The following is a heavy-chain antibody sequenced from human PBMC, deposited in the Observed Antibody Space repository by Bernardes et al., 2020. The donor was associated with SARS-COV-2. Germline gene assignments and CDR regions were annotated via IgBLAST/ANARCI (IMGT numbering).Heavy chain of an antibody. J-gene: IGHJ4*02. CDR3: AKSLGGYSGYDSG. CDR1: GFTFSSYG. CDR2: ISYDGSNK. V-gene: IGHV3-30*18. D-gene: IGHD5-12*01. Sequence: GGSLRLSCAASGFTFSSYGMHWVRQAPGKGLEWVAVISYDGSNKYYADSVKGRFTISRDNSKNTLYLQMNSLRAEDTAVYYCAKSLGGYSGYDSGWGQGTLVTVSS.